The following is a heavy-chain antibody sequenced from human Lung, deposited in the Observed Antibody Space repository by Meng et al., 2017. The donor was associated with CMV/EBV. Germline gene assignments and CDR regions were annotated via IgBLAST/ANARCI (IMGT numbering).Heavy chain of an antibody. V-gene: IGHV4-4*02. CDR3: LRRSGGSV. CDR1: GDSITNHNW. J-gene: IGHJ1*01. CDR2: IPHRGSS. Sequence: QVQLRESGPALVNPAETLSLTCAFSGDSITNHNWWAWVRQPPGKGLEWIGEIPHRGSSAYNPSLKSRVSMSIDKSKNQFSLKLTSVTAADTAVYHCLRRSGGSVWGQGTLVTVSS. D-gene: IGHD3-10*01.